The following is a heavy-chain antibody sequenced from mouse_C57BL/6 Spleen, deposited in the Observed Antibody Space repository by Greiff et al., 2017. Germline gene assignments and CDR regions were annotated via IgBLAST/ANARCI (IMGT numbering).Heavy chain of an antibody. Sequence: VQLQQSGAELAKPGASVKLSCKASGYTFTSYWMHWVKQSHGQGLEWIGCINPSSGYTKYNQKFKDKATLTADKSSSTAYMQLSSLTYEDSAVYYCAGRDYGSAWFAYWGQGTLVTVSA. CDR3: AGRDYGSAWFAY. CDR1: GYTFTSYW. V-gene: IGHV1-7*01. J-gene: IGHJ3*01. CDR2: INPSSGYT. D-gene: IGHD1-1*01.